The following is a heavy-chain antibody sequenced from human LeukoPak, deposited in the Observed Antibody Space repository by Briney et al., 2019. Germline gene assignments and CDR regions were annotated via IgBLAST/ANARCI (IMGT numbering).Heavy chain of an antibody. Sequence: SETLSLTCTVSGGSISSSSYYWGWIRQPPGKALEWIGSIYYSGSTYYNPSLKSRVTISVDTSSNQFSLKLSPVTAADTAVYYCARCGYYDFWSGYNPATFDYWGQGTLVTVSS. D-gene: IGHD3-3*01. CDR1: GGSISSSSYY. CDR3: ARCGYYDFWSGYNPATFDY. J-gene: IGHJ4*02. CDR2: IYYSGST. V-gene: IGHV4-39*01.